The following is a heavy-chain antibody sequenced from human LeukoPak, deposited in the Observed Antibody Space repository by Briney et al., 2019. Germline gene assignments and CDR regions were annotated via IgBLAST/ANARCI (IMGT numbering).Heavy chain of an antibody. Sequence: ASVKVSCKVSGYTLTELSMHWVRQAPGKGLEWMGGFDPEDGETIYAQKFQGRVTMTEDTSTDTAYMELSSLRSEDTAVYYCATQLLSIQYFQHWGQGTLVTVFS. CDR2: FDPEDGET. D-gene: IGHD2-2*01. V-gene: IGHV1-24*01. CDR1: GYTLTELS. CDR3: ATQLLSIQYFQH. J-gene: IGHJ1*01.